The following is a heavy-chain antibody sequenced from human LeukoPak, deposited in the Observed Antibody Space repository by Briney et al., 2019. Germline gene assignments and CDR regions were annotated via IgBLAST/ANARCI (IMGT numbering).Heavy chain of an antibody. D-gene: IGHD3-16*01. Sequence: ASVKVSCKASGYTFTSYGISWVRQAPGQGLEWMGWISAYSGNTNYAQKLQGRDTMTTDTSTSTAYMELRSLRSDDTAVYYCAREGGSTESYDAFDIWGQGTMVTVSS. CDR2: ISAYSGNT. J-gene: IGHJ3*02. CDR1: GYTFTSYG. CDR3: AREGGSTESYDAFDI. V-gene: IGHV1-18*01.